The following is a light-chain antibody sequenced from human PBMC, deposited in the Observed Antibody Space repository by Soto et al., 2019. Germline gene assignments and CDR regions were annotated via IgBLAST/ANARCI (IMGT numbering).Light chain of an antibody. J-gene: IGKJ4*01. CDR2: GAS. CDR1: QDIRSY. V-gene: IGKV1-9*01. CDR3: QQLHSYPLT. Sequence: DTQLTQSPSFLSAVVGDRVTITCRASQDIRSYLAWYQQKPGKAPKVLIYGASTLQSGVPSRFTGSGSGAEFTLTVSSLQPEDFATYYCQQLHSYPLTFGGGTKVEIK.